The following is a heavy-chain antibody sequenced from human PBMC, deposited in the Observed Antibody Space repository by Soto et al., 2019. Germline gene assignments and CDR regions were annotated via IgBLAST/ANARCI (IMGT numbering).Heavy chain of an antibody. V-gene: IGHV3-21*01. D-gene: IGHD3-22*01. J-gene: IGHJ4*02. CDR2: ISSSSSYI. CDR1: GFTFSSYS. CDR3: ARKYYYDSSGYPDRNDY. Sequence: GGSLRLSCAASGFTFSSYSMNWVRQAPGKGLEWVSSISSSSSYIYYADSVKGRFTISRDNAKNSLYLQMNSLRAEDTAVYYCARKYYYDSSGYPDRNDYWGQGTLVTVSS.